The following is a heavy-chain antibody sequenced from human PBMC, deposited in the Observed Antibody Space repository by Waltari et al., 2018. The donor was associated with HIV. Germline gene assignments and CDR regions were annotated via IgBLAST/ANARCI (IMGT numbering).Heavy chain of an antibody. CDR3: AREGEGYNWNDPPGYFDY. J-gene: IGHJ4*02. CDR1: GGSISSGSYY. CDR2: IYTSGST. Sequence: QVQLQESGPGLVKPSQTLSLTCTVSGGSISSGSYYWSWIRQPAGQGLEWIGRIYTSGSTNYNPSLKSRVTISVDTSKNQFSLKLSSVTAADTAVYYCAREGEGYNWNDPPGYFDYWGQGTLVTVSS. V-gene: IGHV4-61*02. D-gene: IGHD1-20*01.